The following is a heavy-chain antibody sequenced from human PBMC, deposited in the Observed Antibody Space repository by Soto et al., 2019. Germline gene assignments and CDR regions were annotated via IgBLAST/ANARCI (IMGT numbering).Heavy chain of an antibody. CDR3: AKGDSSSWYDYYYYYGMDV. J-gene: IGHJ6*02. CDR2: ISYDGRNK. CDR1: GFTFSSYG. D-gene: IGHD6-13*01. V-gene: IGHV3-30*18. Sequence: QVQLVESGGGVVQPGRSLRLSCAASGFTFSSYGMHWVRQAPGKGLEWVAVISYDGRNKYYADSVKGRFTISRDNSKNTLYLQMNSLRGEDTAVYNCAKGDSSSWYDYYYYYGMDVWGQGTTVTVSS.